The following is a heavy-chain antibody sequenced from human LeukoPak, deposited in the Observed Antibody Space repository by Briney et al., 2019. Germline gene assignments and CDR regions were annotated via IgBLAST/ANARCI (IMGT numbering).Heavy chain of an antibody. V-gene: IGHV3-30*04. Sequence: PGGSLRLSCAASGFTFSSYAMYWVRQAPGKGLEWVAGISYEGSNEYYADSVKGRFTISRDNSKNTLYLQMNSLRAEDTAVYYCARDDRGVQGDAFDIWGQGTMVTVSS. D-gene: IGHD3-10*01. CDR3: ARDDRGVQGDAFDI. CDR2: ISYEGSNE. CDR1: GFTFSSYA. J-gene: IGHJ3*02.